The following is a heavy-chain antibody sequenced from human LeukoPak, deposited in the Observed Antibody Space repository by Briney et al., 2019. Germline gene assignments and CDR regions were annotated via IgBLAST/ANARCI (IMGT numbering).Heavy chain of an antibody. D-gene: IGHD4-17*01. Sequence: GASVKVSCKASGYSFTSHVIHWLRQAPGQRLEWMGWINAGNGNTKYSQKFQGRVTITRDTSASTAYMELSSLRSEDTAVYYCAREGAYGDYYFDYWGQGTLVTVSS. J-gene: IGHJ4*02. CDR1: GYSFTSHV. V-gene: IGHV1-3*01. CDR2: INAGNGNT. CDR3: AREGAYGDYYFDY.